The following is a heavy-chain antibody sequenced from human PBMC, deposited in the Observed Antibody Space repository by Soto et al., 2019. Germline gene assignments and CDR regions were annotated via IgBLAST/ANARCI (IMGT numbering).Heavy chain of an antibody. V-gene: IGHV3-64D*06. Sequence: PGGSLRLSCSASGFTFSRYAMHWVRQAPGKGLEYVSSISMNGGSTHYADSVKGRFTISRDNSRNTQYLQMSSLRADDTAVYYCVKGEFYYDSSAYYPFDSWGQGTLVTVSS. CDR2: ISMNGGST. J-gene: IGHJ4*02. D-gene: IGHD3-22*01. CDR3: VKGEFYYDSSAYYPFDS. CDR1: GFTFSRYA.